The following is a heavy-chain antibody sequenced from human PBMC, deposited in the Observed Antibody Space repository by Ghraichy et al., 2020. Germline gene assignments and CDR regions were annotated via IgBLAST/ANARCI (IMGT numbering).Heavy chain of an antibody. CDR2: ITSSGSFK. J-gene: IGHJ6*02. D-gene: IGHD4-23*01. Sequence: GGSLRLSCVGFGFSFSSYSMNWVRQSPGKGLEWVSYITSSGSFKSYAESVKGRFTISRDNAHNSLYLQMNSLRDEDTAVYFCARGSKVVRFFYYDGMDVWGQGTTVTVSS. CDR1: GFSFSSYS. CDR3: ARGSKVVRFFYYDGMDV. V-gene: IGHV3-48*02.